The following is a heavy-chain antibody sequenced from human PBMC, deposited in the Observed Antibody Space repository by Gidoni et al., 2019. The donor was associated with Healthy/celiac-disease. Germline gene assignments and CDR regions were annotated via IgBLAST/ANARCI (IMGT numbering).Heavy chain of an antibody. CDR3: ASTRLKGAFDI. J-gene: IGHJ3*02. CDR1: GASFSGYY. V-gene: IGHV4-34*01. CDR2: IKHSRST. Sequence: GAALFKPSETLSLTCAVYGASFSGYYWSCIRQPPGKGLECIGEIKHSRSTNYNPSLKSHVTISVDTSKNQFPLKLSSVTDADAAVYYCASTRLKGAFDIWGQGTLVTVSS.